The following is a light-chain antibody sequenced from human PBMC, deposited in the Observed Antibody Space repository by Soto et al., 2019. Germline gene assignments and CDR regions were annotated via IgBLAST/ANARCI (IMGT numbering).Light chain of an antibody. Sequence: TEFTQSPATLSLSQGDRVTLSCRASQSFSTSLAWYQQKSGKAPRLLIYDVSKRASGIPARFSGSGSGTDFTLTISSLQPEDFAVYYCQHRDSCSGAFGQGTKVDI. J-gene: IGKJ1*01. CDR2: DVS. CDR3: QHRDSCSGA. V-gene: IGKV3-11*01. CDR1: QSFSTS.